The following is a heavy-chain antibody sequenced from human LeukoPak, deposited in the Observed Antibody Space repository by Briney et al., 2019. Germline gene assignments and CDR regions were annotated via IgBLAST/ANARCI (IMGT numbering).Heavy chain of an antibody. J-gene: IGHJ4*02. CDR2: IRSKAYGGTT. Sequence: SWVRQAPGKGLEWVGFIRSKAYGGTTEYAASVKGRFTISRDDSKSIAYLQMNSLKTEDTAVYYCTRGDYYDTSGYYFLLDYWGQGTLVTVSS. V-gene: IGHV3-49*02. D-gene: IGHD3-22*01. CDR3: TRGDYYDTSGYYFLLDY.